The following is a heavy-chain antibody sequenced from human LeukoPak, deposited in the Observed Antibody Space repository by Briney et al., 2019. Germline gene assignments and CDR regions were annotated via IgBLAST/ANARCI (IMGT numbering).Heavy chain of an antibody. J-gene: IGHJ4*02. CDR1: GFTFSIYGFSSYG. D-gene: IGHD2-21*02. CDR3: AKDDSSANVDY. V-gene: IGHV3-30*02. Sequence: GGSLRLSCEGSGFTFSIYGFSSYGMHWVRQAPGKGLEWVAFIQNDGTYKYYADSVKGRFTISRDNSRKTVYLQMDSLRTDDTAMYYCAKDDSSANVDYWGQGTLVTVSS. CDR2: IQNDGTYK.